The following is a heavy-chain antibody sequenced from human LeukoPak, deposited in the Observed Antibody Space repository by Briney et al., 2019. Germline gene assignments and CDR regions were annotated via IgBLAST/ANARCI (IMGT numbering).Heavy chain of an antibody. Sequence: ASVKVSCKASGYTFTNYGISWVRQAPGQGLEWMGWISVYNGNTNYAQKLQGRVTVTTDTSTSTAYMELRSLRSDDTAIYFCARANDYYESSGYSDFDYWGQGTLVTVSS. CDR1: GYTFTNYG. V-gene: IGHV1-18*01. J-gene: IGHJ4*02. CDR2: ISVYNGNT. CDR3: ARANDYYESSGYSDFDY. D-gene: IGHD3-22*01.